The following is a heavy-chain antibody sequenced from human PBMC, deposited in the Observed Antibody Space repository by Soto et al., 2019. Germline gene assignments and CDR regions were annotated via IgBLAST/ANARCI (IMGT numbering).Heavy chain of an antibody. CDR3: AKSNQIFGVLIDYYYYGMDV. D-gene: IGHD3-3*01. J-gene: IGHJ6*02. CDR2: LSGSGDRT. CDR1: VFTVSSYG. V-gene: IGHV3-23*01. Sequence: GSLRLSCAAPVFTVSSYGMSWVREGPGKGPEWVSTLSGSGDRTDYADSVRGRFTISRDNSKNTVYLQMNSLRTEDTAIYYCAKSNQIFGVLIDYYYYGMDVWGQGTTVTVSS.